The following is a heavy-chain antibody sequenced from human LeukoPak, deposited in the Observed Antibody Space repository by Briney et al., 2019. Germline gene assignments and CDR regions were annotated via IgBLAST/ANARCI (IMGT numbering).Heavy chain of an antibody. D-gene: IGHD6-13*01. CDR1: VYTFTSYD. Sequence: ASVKVSCKASVYTFTSYDINWVRQATGQGLEWMGWMNPNSGNTGYAQKFQGRVTMTRNTSISTAYMELSSLRSEDTAVYYCARGLSSSRRFDYWGQGTLVTVSX. V-gene: IGHV1-8*01. CDR3: ARGLSSSRRFDY. J-gene: IGHJ4*02. CDR2: MNPNSGNT.